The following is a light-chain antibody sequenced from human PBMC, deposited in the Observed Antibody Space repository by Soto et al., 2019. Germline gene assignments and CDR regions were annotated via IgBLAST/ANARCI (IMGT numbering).Light chain of an antibody. CDR1: QSLLHRNGYNY. V-gene: IGKV2-28*01. Sequence: DLVMTQSPLSLPVTPGEPASISCRSSQSLLHRNGYNYLDWYLQKSGQSPQLLIYLGSYRASGVPDRFSGSGSGTDFTLKISRVEAEDVGVYYCMQALQTPLTFGGGTKVEIK. CDR2: LGS. CDR3: MQALQTPLT. J-gene: IGKJ4*01.